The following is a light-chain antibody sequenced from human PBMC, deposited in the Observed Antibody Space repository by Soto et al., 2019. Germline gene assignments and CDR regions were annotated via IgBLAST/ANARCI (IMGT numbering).Light chain of an antibody. CDR2: DVT. J-gene: IGLJ1*01. Sequence: QSALTQPASVSGSPGQSITISCAGTSRDIGAYNYVSWYQQHPDKAPKLLIYDVTNRPSGISYRFSGSKSGNTASLTISGLQTEDEANYYCSSYTDRATLAFGDGTKLTVL. CDR3: SSYTDRATLA. CDR1: SRDIGAYNY. V-gene: IGLV2-14*03.